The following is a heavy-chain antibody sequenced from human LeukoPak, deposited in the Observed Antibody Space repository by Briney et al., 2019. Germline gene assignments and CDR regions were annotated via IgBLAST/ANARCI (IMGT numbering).Heavy chain of an antibody. Sequence: SETLSLTCAVYGGSISSYYWSWIRQPPGKGLEWIGYIYYSGSTNYNPSLKSRVTISVDTSKNQFSLKLSSVTAADTAVYYCASEGPSGSGAFDIWGQGTMVTVSS. CDR2: IYYSGST. J-gene: IGHJ3*02. CDR1: GGSISSYY. CDR3: ASEGPSGSGAFDI. V-gene: IGHV4-59*01. D-gene: IGHD6-19*01.